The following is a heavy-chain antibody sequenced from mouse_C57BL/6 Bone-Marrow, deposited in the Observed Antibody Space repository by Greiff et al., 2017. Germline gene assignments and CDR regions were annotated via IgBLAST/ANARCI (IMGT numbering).Heavy chain of an antibody. J-gene: IGHJ1*03. CDR1: GYTFTDYY. CDR2: INPYNGGT. CDR3: ARITTVVTDWYFDV. Sequence: VQLQQSGPVLVKPGASVKMSCKASGYTFTDYYMNWVKQSHGQSLAWIGVINPYNGGTSYNQKFTGKATLTVDKSSSTAYMELNSLTSEDSAVXYYARITTVVTDWYFDVGGTGTTVTVSS. V-gene: IGHV1-19*01. D-gene: IGHD1-1*01.